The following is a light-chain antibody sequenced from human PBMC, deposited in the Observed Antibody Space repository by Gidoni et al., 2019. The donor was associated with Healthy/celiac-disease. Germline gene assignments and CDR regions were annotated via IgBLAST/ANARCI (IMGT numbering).Light chain of an antibody. CDR3: RQYDDLPLLT. CDR2: DAT. Sequence: DIQMTQSPSSLPASVGDRVTITCQASQDISNYLNWYQQKTRKAPKLLIYDATNLETAVPSRLSRGSAGTNFTFSISSRQHEDIVTSYCRQYDDLPLLTFGPGTKVDIK. V-gene: IGKV1-33*01. J-gene: IGKJ3*01. CDR1: QDISNY.